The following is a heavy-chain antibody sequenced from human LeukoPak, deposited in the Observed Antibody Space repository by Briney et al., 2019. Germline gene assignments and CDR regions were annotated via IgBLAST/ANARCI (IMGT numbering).Heavy chain of an antibody. Sequence: SETLSLTCTVSGGSISSRSDYWGWIRQTPGKGLEWIGNLDSSGSTYYNPSLKSRVTISVGTSKNQFSLNLRSVTAADTAIYLCPRSHDYGGLYFYYYMDVWGKGTTVTVSS. V-gene: IGHV4-39*01. CDR3: PRSHDYGGLYFYYYMDV. CDR2: LDSSGST. D-gene: IGHD4-23*01. CDR1: GGSISSRSDY. J-gene: IGHJ6*03.